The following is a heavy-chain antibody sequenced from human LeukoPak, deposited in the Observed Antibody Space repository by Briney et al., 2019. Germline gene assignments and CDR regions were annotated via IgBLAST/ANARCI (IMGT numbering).Heavy chain of an antibody. V-gene: IGHV3-23*01. J-gene: IGHJ4*02. Sequence: GGSLRLSCAASGFTFSSYAMSWVRQAPGNGLEWVSAISGSGGSTYYADSVKGRFTISRDNSKNTLYLQMNSLRAEDTAVYYCAKDRSGITMILVVKHYFDYWGQGTLVTVSS. CDR3: AKDRSGITMILVVKHYFDY. CDR2: ISGSGGST. D-gene: IGHD3-22*01. CDR1: GFTFSSYA.